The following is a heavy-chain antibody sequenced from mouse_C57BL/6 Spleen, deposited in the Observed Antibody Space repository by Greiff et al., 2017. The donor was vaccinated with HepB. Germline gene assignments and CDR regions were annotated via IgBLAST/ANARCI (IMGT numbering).Heavy chain of an antibody. CDR3: ARDDAGNFDY. J-gene: IGHJ2*01. Sequence: VKVVESGPELVKPGASVKISCKASGYAFSSSWMNWVKQRPGKGLEWIGRIYPGDGDTNYNGKFKGKATLTADKSSSTAYMQLSSLTSEDSAVYFCARDDAGNFDYWGQGTTLTVSS. V-gene: IGHV1-82*01. CDR1: GYAFSSSW. D-gene: IGHD2-12*01. CDR2: IYPGDGDT.